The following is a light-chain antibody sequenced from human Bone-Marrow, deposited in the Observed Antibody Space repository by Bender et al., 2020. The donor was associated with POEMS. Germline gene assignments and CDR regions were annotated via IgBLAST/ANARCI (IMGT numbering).Light chain of an antibody. Sequence: QSALTQPASVSGSPGQSITIPCTGSSSDIGSYDLVSWYQQYPGKAPKLMIYEVNKRPSGVSNRFSGSKSGNTASLTISGLQAEDEADYYCSSYTSSPVVFGGGTKLTVL. CDR1: SSDIGSYDL. CDR3: SSYTSSPVV. J-gene: IGLJ2*01. V-gene: IGLV2-14*02. CDR2: EVN.